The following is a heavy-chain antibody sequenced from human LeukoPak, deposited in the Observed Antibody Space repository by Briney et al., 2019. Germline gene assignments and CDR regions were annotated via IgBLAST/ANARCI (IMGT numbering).Heavy chain of an antibody. J-gene: IGHJ4*02. D-gene: IGHD2-15*01. CDR1: GFTFSSYA. CDR3: AKGPRIAAPGEFDY. Sequence: GGSLRLSCAASGFTFSSYAMSGVPEPRGKGRVGVSAISGSGGSTYYADSVKGRFTISRDNSKNTLYLQMNSLRAEDTAVYYCAKGPRIAAPGEFDYWGQGTLVTVSS. V-gene: IGHV3-23*01. CDR2: ISGSGGST.